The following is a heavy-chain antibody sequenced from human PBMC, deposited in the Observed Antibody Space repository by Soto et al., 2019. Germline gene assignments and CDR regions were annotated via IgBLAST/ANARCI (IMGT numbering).Heavy chain of an antibody. V-gene: IGHV3-7*03. CDR1: GFTFSSYW. CDR2: IKQDGSEK. CDR3: ARDRRSRSFEY. Sequence: EVQLVESGGGLVQPGGSLRLSCAASGFTFSSYWMSWVRQAPGKGLECVANIKQDGSEKYYVDSVKGRFTISRDNAKNSLYLQMNSLRAEDTAVYYCARDRRSRSFEYWGQGTLVTVSS. J-gene: IGHJ4*02.